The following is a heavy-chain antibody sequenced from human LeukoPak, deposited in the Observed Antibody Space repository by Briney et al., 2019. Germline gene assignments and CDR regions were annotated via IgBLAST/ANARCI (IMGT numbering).Heavy chain of an antibody. CDR3: AKPDGSDWYGFDY. CDR2: IRYDGSNK. V-gene: IGHV3-30*02. CDR1: GFTFSSYG. Sequence: GGSLRLSCAASGFTFSSYGMHWVRQAPGKGLEWVAFIRYDGSNKYYADSVKGRFTISRDNSKNTLYLQMNSLRAEDTAVYYCAKPDGSDWYGFDYWGQGTLVTVSS. D-gene: IGHD6-19*01. J-gene: IGHJ4*02.